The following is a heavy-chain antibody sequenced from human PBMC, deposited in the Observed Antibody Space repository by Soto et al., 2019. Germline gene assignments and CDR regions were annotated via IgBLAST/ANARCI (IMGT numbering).Heavy chain of an antibody. J-gene: IGHJ5*02. CDR1: GFTFDDYA. Sequence: GGSLRLSCAASGFTFDDYAMHWVRQAPGKGLEWVSGISWNSGSIGYADSVKGRFTISRDNAKNSLYLQMNSLRAEDTALYYCAKDSLGYCSSTSCYSWFDPWGQGTLVTVSS. CDR2: ISWNSGSI. CDR3: AKDSLGYCSSTSCYSWFDP. D-gene: IGHD2-2*01. V-gene: IGHV3-9*01.